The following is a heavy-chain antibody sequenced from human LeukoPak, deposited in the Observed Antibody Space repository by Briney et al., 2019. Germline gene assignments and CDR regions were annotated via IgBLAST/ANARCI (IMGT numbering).Heavy chain of an antibody. Sequence: PGGSLRLSCAASGFTFSSYSMNWVRQAPGKGLEWVSYISSSSSTIYYADSVKGRFTISRDNAKNSLYLQMNSLRAEDTAVYYCAPLGMATAFDIWGQGTMVTSL. J-gene: IGHJ3*02. CDR3: APLGMATAFDI. V-gene: IGHV3-48*04. D-gene: IGHD5-24*01. CDR2: ISSSSSTI. CDR1: GFTFSSYS.